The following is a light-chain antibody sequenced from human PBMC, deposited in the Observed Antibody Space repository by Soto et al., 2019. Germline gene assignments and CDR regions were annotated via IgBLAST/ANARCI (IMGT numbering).Light chain of an antibody. J-gene: IGKJ2*01. Sequence: DIVMTQSPDSLAVSLGEGATINCKSSQSLLYSSDNRNNLTWYQQKPGQPPKLLISWASTRESGVPDRFSGSGSGTDFTLTISSLQAEDVAVYYCHQHYSSPYTFGQGTKLEIK. CDR2: WAS. CDR1: QSLLYSSDNRNN. CDR3: HQHYSSPYT. V-gene: IGKV4-1*01.